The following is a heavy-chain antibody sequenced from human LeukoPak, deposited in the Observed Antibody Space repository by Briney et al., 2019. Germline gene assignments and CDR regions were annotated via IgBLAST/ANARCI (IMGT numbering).Heavy chain of an antibody. J-gene: IGHJ5*02. CDR2: INPNSGGT. CDR1: GYTFTGYY. CDR3: ARDRIAVVAWFDP. D-gene: IGHD6-19*01. V-gene: IGHV1-2*02. Sequence: ASVKVSCKASGYTFTGYYMHWVRQAPGQGLEWMGWINPNSGGTNYAQKFQGRVTMTRDTSISTAYMELSRLRSDDTAVYYCARDRIAVVAWFDPWGQGTLVTVSS.